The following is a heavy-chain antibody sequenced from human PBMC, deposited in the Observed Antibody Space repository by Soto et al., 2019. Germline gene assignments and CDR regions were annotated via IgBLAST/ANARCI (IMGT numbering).Heavy chain of an antibody. CDR2: IKSKTDGGTT. CDR3: TTPFPHYYDSSGAQSARHYYYYGMDV. V-gene: IGHV3-15*07. D-gene: IGHD3-22*01. Sequence: GGSLRLSCAASGFTFSNAWMNWVRQAPGKGLEWVGRIKSKTDGGTTDYAAPVKGRFTISRDDSKNTLYLQMNSLKTEDTAVYYCTTPFPHYYDSSGAQSARHYYYYGMDVWGQGTTVTVSS. CDR1: GFTFSNAW. J-gene: IGHJ6*02.